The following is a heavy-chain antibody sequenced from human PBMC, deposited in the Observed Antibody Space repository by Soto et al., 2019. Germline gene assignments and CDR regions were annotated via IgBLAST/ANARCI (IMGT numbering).Heavy chain of an antibody. CDR1: GFIFSTYG. J-gene: IGHJ4*02. D-gene: IGHD1-26*01. Sequence: QVQLVESGGGVVQPGRSLRLSCAASGFIFSTYGMHWVRQAPGKGLEWVAVIWYDGSNKYYADSVKGRFTISRDNPKNMLYLQMNSLRAEDTAGYYCARAVGPFDYWGQGTLVTVSS. CDR2: IWYDGSNK. CDR3: ARAVGPFDY. V-gene: IGHV3-33*01.